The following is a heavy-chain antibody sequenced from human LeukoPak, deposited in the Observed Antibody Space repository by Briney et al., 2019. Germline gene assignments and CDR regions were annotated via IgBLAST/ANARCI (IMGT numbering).Heavy chain of an antibody. Sequence: ASVKVSCKASGGTFSSYVISWVRQAPGQGLEWMGRIIPIFGITNYAQKFQGRVTITADKSTSTAYMGLSSLRSEDTAVYYCARDRGYCTGGSCSDYYYGLDVWGQGTTVTVSS. CDR2: IIPIFGIT. V-gene: IGHV1-69*04. J-gene: IGHJ6*02. CDR1: GGTFSSYV. CDR3: ARDRGYCTGGSCSDYYYGLDV. D-gene: IGHD2-15*01.